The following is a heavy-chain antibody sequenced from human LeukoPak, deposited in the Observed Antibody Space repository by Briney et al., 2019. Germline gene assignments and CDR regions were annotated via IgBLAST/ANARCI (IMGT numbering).Heavy chain of an antibody. Sequence: PSETLSLTCGVSGDSISSDGHSWSWIRQPPGKGLEWVGYIYHSGAAYHNPSLKSRLALSVDTSNNQFSLRLRSVTAADTAVYYCVRGVGGEYFYFDRWGQEPWSPSPQ. CDR1: GDSISSDGHS. J-gene: IGHJ4*01. CDR2: IYHSGAA. CDR3: VRGVGGEYFYFDR. V-gene: IGHV4-30-4*07. D-gene: IGHD1-26*01.